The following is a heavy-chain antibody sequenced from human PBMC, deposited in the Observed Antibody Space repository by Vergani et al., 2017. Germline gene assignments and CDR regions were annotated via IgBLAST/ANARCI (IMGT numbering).Heavy chain of an antibody. D-gene: IGHD2-2*01. CDR2: LRYDGTTK. CDR1: GFSFGSYG. Sequence: QVQLVESGGGVVQPGGSLRLSCAASGFSFGSYGMHWVRVRQAPGKGLEWLAYLRYDGTTKQYADSVKGRFTISRDNSKNMLYLQMDSLRPEDTAMFYSVKDRGASIGFDDWGQGTQVTVSS. V-gene: IGHV3-30*02. J-gene: IGHJ4*02. CDR3: VKDRGASIGFDD.